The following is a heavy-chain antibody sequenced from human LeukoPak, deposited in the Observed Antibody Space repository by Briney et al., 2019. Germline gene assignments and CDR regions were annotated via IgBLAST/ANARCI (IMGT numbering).Heavy chain of an antibody. V-gene: IGHV3-30*18. CDR3: AKDLATKYTLHY. J-gene: IGHJ4*02. Sequence: GRSLRLSCAASGFTFRSDAMHWVRQAPGKGLEWVAFISFDGNIKYFADSVKGRFTISRDNSKNTVYLQMNSLRAGDTAVYYCAKDLATKYTLHYWGQGTLVTVSS. CDR1: GFTFRSDA. CDR2: ISFDGNIK. D-gene: IGHD6-6*01.